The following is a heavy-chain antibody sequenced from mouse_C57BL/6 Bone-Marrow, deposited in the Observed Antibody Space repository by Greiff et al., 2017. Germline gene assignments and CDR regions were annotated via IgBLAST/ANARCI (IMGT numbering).Heavy chain of an antibody. CDR1: GYTFTTYP. Sequence: QVQLKQSGAELVKPGASVKMSCKASGYTFTTYPIEWMKQNHGKSLEWIGNFHPYNDDPKYNEKFKGKATLTVEKSSSTVYLELSRLTSDDSAVYYCARSYYGSSRYWYFDVWGTGTTVTVSS. D-gene: IGHD1-1*01. V-gene: IGHV1-47*01. CDR2: FHPYNDDP. CDR3: ARSYYGSSRYWYFDV. J-gene: IGHJ1*03.